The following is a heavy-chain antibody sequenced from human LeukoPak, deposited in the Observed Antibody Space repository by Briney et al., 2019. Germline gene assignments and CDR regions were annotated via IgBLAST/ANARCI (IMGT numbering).Heavy chain of an antibody. CDR3: ARDSKYDSTGHAP. J-gene: IGHJ5*02. V-gene: IGHV4-39*07. Sequence: SETLSLTCIVSGGSTIIDNYYWAWIRQPPGKGLEWIGSAHYSGDAYYNPSLKSRVTISVDTSSNQFSLKLNSVTAADTAMYYCARDSKYDSTGHAPWGLGTLVTVSS. CDR2: AHYSGDA. D-gene: IGHD3-22*01. CDR1: GGSTIIDNYY.